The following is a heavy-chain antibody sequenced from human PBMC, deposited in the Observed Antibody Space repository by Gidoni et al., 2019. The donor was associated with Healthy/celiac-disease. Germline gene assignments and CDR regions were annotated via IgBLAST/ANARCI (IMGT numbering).Heavy chain of an antibody. CDR2: INHSGST. D-gene: IGHD3-10*01. J-gene: IGHJ6*03. CDR1: GGSFSGYS. V-gene: IGHV4-34*01. Sequence: QVQLQQWGAGLLKPSETLSLTCAVYGGSFSGYSCSWIRQPPGKGLEWMGEINHSGSTNYNPSLKSRVTISVDTSKNQFSLKLSSVTAADTAVYYCARFGTRREPPRRLPRDYYMDVWGKGTTVTVSS. CDR3: ARFGTRREPPRRLPRDYYMDV.